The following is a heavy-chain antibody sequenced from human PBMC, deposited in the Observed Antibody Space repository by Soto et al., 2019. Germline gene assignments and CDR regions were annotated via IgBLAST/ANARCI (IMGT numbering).Heavy chain of an antibody. D-gene: IGHD2-15*01. V-gene: IGHV3-23*01. J-gene: IGHJ4*02. CDR2: ITDTGGDA. CDR3: ARETKYSYPGSRIFDL. Sequence: GGSLRLSCVASGITSGSRAMSWVRQAPGEGLEWVLTITDTGGDAKYADSVRGRFTISRDNSKKTLYLQISSLRAYDSAVYFCARETKYSYPGSRIFDLWGRRTTGTVAS. CDR1: GITSGSRA.